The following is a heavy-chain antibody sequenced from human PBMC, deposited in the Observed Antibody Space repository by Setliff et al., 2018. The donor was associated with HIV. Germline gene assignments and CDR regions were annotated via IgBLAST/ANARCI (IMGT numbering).Heavy chain of an antibody. D-gene: IGHD3-22*01. J-gene: IGHJ4*02. CDR1: GGSISSSDYY. V-gene: IGHV4-39*01. Sequence: SETLSLTCTVSGGSISSSDYYWGWIRQPPGKGLEWIGSIYYSGNTYYNPSLKSRVTIPVDTSKNQFSLKLTSVTAADTAVYYCARHGITKIVVATPDTIDYWGQGTLVTVSS. CDR2: IYYSGNT. CDR3: ARHGITKIVVATPDTIDY.